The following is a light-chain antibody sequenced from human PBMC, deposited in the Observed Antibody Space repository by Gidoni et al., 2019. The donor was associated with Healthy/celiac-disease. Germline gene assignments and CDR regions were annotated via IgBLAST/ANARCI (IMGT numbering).Light chain of an antibody. J-gene: IGKJ3*01. CDR2: GAS. Sequence: EIVLPQSPGTVSLSPGERATLSCRASQSVSSSYLAWYQQKPGQAPRLLIYGASSRATGIPDRFSGSGSGTDFTLTISRLDPEDFAVYYCQQYGSSPFTFGPGTKVDIK. CDR1: QSVSSSY. CDR3: QQYGSSPFT. V-gene: IGKV3-20*01.